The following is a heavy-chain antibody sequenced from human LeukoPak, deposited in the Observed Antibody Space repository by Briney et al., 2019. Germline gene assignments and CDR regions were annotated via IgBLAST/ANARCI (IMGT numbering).Heavy chain of an antibody. CDR3: AKDLYATTVTTNLGY. D-gene: IGHD4-17*01. V-gene: IGHV3-23*01. J-gene: IGHJ4*02. Sequence: GGSLRLSCAASGFTFSSYAMSWVRQAPGKGLEWVSAISGSGGSTYYADSVKGWFTISRDNSKNTLYLQMNSLRAEDTAVYYCAKDLYATTVTTNLGYWGQGTLVTVSS. CDR2: ISGSGGST. CDR1: GFTFSSYA.